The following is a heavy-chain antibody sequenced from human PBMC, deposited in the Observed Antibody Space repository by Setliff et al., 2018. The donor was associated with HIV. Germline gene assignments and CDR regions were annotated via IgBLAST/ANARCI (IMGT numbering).Heavy chain of an antibody. CDR2: IKNRANGGTT. J-gene: IGHJ4*02. CDR3: STDLPSSGFFPDY. Sequence: GESLKISCAASGFTFSDAWMSWVRQAPGKGLEWVARIKNRANGGTTHYAAPVNGRFTISRDDSKNTLYLQMNSLKTEDTAVYYCSTDLPSSGFFPDYWGQGTLVTVSS. D-gene: IGHD6-19*01. CDR1: GFTFSDAW. V-gene: IGHV3-15*01.